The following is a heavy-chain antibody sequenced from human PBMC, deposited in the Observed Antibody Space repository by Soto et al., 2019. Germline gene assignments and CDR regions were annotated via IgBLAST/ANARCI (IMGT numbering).Heavy chain of an antibody. V-gene: IGHV3-72*01. Sequence: EVQLVESGGGLVQPGGSLRLYCAVSGFTFSDHYMDWVRQAPGKGLEWVGRSTNKRNSYATQYAASVRGRFTISRDESKSSLYLQMNSLQTEDTALYYCARGFHSFDIWGQGTMVTVSS. J-gene: IGHJ3*02. CDR2: STNKRNSYAT. CDR3: ARGFHSFDI. CDR1: GFTFSDHY.